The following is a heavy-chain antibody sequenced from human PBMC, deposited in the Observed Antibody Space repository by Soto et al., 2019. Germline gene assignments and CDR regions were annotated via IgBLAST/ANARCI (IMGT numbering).Heavy chain of an antibody. CDR3: ASGRSDGSGGYCDY. CDR1: GFTFSSYS. J-gene: IGHJ4*02. CDR2: ISSSSSYI. V-gene: IGHV3-21*01. D-gene: IGHD3-10*01. Sequence: EVQLVESGGGLVKPGGSLRLSCAASGFTFSSYSMNWVRQAPGKGLEWVSSISSSSSYIYYGDSVKGRFTISRDNAKNPLALHMNSLRAEDTAVYYCASGRSDGSGGYCDYVGQGTLVTVSS.